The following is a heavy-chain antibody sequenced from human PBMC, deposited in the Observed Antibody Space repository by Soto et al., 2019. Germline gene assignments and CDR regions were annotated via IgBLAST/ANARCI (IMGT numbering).Heavy chain of an antibody. V-gene: IGHV3-48*02. CDR1: GFTFSSYG. CDR2: ISSSSTTI. D-gene: IGHD7-27*01. CDR3: VRDHVWAFDY. J-gene: IGHJ4*02. Sequence: GGSLRLSCAASGFTFSSYGMNWVRQAPGKGLEWVSYISSSSTTIYYADSVIGRFTISRDNAKNSLHLQMNSLRHEDTAVYYCVRDHVWAFDYWGQGTLVTVSS.